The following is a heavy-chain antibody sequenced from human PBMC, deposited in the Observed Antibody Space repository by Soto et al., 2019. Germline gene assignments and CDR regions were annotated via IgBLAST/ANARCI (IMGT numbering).Heavy chain of an antibody. CDR3: AHRLLPTSGYYFDY. CDR2: IVVGSGNT. CDR1: GFTFTSSA. J-gene: IGHJ4*02. V-gene: IGHV1-58*01. Sequence: QMQLVQSGPEVKKPGTSVKVSCKASGFTFTSSAVQWVRQARGQRLEWIGWIVVGSGNTNYAQKFQERVTITRDMSTSTAYMELSSLRSGDTAVYYCAHRLLPTSGYYFDYWGQGTLVTVSS. D-gene: IGHD3-22*01.